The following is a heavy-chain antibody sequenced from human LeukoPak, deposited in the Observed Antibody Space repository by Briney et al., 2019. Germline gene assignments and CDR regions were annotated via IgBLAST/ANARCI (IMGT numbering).Heavy chain of an antibody. CDR2: INWNGGST. CDR1: GFTFSSYG. CDR3: ASSSNYYGSGSYYNEFSYYYMDV. Sequence: GGSLRLSCAASGFTFSSYGMSWVRQAPGKGLEWVSGINWNGGSTGYADSVKGRFTISRDNAKNSLYLQMNSLRAEDTALYYCASSSNYYGSGSYYNEFSYYYMDVWGKGTTVTVSS. J-gene: IGHJ6*03. V-gene: IGHV3-20*04. D-gene: IGHD3-10*01.